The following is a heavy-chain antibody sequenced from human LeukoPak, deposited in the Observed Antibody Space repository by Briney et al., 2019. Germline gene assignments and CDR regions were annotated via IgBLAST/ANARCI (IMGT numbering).Heavy chain of an antibody. CDR3: AKSYMGSGSYYRPYYYGMDV. J-gene: IGHJ6*02. V-gene: IGHV3-23*01. Sequence: PGGSLRLSCAASGFTFSSYAMSWVRQAPGKGLEWVSAISGSGGSTYYADSVKGRFTISRDNSKNTLYLQMNSLRAEDTAVYYCAKSYMGSGSYYRPYYYGMDVWGQGTTVTVSS. CDR1: GFTFSSYA. CDR2: ISGSGGST. D-gene: IGHD3-10*01.